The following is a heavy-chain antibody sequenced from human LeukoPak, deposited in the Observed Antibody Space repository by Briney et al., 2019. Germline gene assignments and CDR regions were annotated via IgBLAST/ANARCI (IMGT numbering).Heavy chain of an antibody. D-gene: IGHD3-22*01. J-gene: IGHJ4*02. Sequence: SGGSLRLSCAASGFTFSSYGMHWVRQAPGKGLEWVAFIRYDGSNKYYADSVKGRFTISRDNSKNTLYLQMNSLRAEDAAVYYCANLPYYYDSGSKICDYWGQGTLVTVSS. V-gene: IGHV3-30*02. CDR3: ANLPYYYDSGSKICDY. CDR2: IRYDGSNK. CDR1: GFTFSSYG.